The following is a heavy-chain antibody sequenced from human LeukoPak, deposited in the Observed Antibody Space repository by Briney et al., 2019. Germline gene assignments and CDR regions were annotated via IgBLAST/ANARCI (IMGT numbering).Heavy chain of an antibody. CDR1: GYTFASYD. J-gene: IGHJ5*02. CDR3: ARVDYDFWGGYPSNWFDP. Sequence: ASVKVSCKASGYTFASYDINWVRQATGQGLEWMGWMNPNSGNTGYAQKFQGRVTMTRNTSISTAYMELSSLRSEDTAVYYCARVDYDFWGGYPSNWFDPWGQGTLVTVSS. CDR2: MNPNSGNT. V-gene: IGHV1-8*01. D-gene: IGHD3-3*01.